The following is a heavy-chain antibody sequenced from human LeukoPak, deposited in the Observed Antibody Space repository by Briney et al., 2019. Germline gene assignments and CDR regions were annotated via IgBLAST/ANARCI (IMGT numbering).Heavy chain of an antibody. V-gene: IGHV1-3*01. D-gene: IGHD6-6*01. Sequence: EASVNVSCKASGYTFTSYAMHWVRQAPGQRLEWMGWINAGNGNTKYSQKFQGRVTITRDTSTSTVYMELSSLRSEDTAVYYCARDVPEYSSSKGFDYWGQGTLVTVSS. CDR2: INAGNGNT. CDR1: GYTFTSYA. J-gene: IGHJ4*02. CDR3: ARDVPEYSSSKGFDY.